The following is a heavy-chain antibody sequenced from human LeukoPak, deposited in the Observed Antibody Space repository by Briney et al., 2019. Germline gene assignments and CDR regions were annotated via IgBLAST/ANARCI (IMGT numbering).Heavy chain of an antibody. V-gene: IGHV4-59*08. J-gene: IGHJ6*02. CDR2: IFYSGST. CDR1: GGSMSGYY. Sequence: PSETLSLTCAVSGGSMSGYYWSWIRQPPGKGLEWIGYIFYSGSTNYNPSLKSRVTVSVDTSKNQFSLNLSSVTAADTAAYFCARILDCSSSSCSYGMDVWGQGTTVTVPS. D-gene: IGHD2-15*01. CDR3: ARILDCSSSSCSYGMDV.